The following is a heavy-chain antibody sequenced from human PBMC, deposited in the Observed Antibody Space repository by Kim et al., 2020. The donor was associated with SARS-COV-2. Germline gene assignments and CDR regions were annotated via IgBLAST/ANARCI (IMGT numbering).Heavy chain of an antibody. D-gene: IGHD3-16*01. Sequence: IFSGGTPHYADSVKGRFTISRDHSKITLYLQMNSLGAEDTALYYCARDVGPGGQGTLVTVSS. CDR3: ARDVGP. CDR2: IFSGGTP. J-gene: IGHJ1*01. V-gene: IGHV3-66*01.